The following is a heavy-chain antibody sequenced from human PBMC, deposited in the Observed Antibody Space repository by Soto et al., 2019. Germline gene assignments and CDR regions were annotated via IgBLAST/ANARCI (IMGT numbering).Heavy chain of an antibody. J-gene: IGHJ4*02. D-gene: IGHD3-22*01. CDR1: GFTFSSYG. CDR3: AKDNYYDSSGYYYDHPPFDY. Sequence: GGSLRLSCAASGFTFSSYGMHWVRQAPGKGLEWVAVISYDGSNKYYADSVKGRFTISRDNSKNTLYLQMNSLRAEDTAVYYCAKDNYYDSSGYYYDHPPFDYWGQGTLVTVSS. V-gene: IGHV3-30*18. CDR2: ISYDGSNK.